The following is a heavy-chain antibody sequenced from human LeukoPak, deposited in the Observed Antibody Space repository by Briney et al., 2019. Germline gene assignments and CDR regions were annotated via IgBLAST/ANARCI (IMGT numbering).Heavy chain of an antibody. CDR3: ARARFGELLLDY. CDR2: IGTAGDT. J-gene: IGHJ4*02. D-gene: IGHD3-10*01. CDR1: GFTFSSYD. V-gene: IGHV3-13*01. Sequence: GGSLRLSCAASGFTFSSYDMHWVRQATGKGLEWVSAIGTAGDTYYPGSVKGRFTISRENAKNSLYLQMNSLRAGDTAVYYCARARFGELLLDYWGQGTLVTVSS.